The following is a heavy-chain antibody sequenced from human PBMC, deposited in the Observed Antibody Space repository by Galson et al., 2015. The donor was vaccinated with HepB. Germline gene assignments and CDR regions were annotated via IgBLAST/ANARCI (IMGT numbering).Heavy chain of an antibody. D-gene: IGHD3-10*01. J-gene: IGHJ4*02. CDR2: ISSDGTST. CDR3: VKDSGWVDDY. CDR1: GFSFRTYA. V-gene: IGHV3-64D*06. Sequence: SLRLSCAFSGFSFRTYAMFWVRQAPVKGLEYVSGISSDGTSTYYVDSVRGRFTISRDTSKNTMYLQMSSLRPEDTAVYYCVKDSGWVDDYWGQGTLVTVSS.